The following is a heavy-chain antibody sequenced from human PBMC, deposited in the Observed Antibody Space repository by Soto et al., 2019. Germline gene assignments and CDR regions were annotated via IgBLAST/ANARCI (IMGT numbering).Heavy chain of an antibody. CDR2: IRQDGSVK. D-gene: IGHD3-10*01. V-gene: IGHV3-7*03. Sequence: GGSLRLSCAASGFTLSNYWISWVRQAPGKGLEWVANIRQDGSVKYYVDSVKGRFTISRDNAKSSLYLQMNSLRAEDTALYYCARDSYGSGSHDSWGQGTLVTVSS. CDR3: ARDSYGSGSHDS. J-gene: IGHJ5*01. CDR1: GFTLSNYW.